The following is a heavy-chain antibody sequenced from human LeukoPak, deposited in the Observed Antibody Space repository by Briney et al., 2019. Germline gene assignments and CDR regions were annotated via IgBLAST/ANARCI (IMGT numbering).Heavy chain of an antibody. Sequence: ASVRVSCKASGYTFTSYGISWVRQAPGQGLEWMGWISVYNGNTNYAQKLQGRVTMTRNTSISTAYMELSSLRSEDTAVYYCTSFYGDLVHDYWGQGTLVTVSS. CDR3: TSFYGDLVHDY. J-gene: IGHJ4*02. CDR1: GYTFTSYG. V-gene: IGHV1-18*01. CDR2: ISVYNGNT. D-gene: IGHD4-17*01.